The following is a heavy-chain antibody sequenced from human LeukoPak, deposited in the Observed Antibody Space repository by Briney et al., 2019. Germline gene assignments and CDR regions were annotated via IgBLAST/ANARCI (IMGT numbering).Heavy chain of an antibody. CDR1: GVSISSFC. CDR3: ARGEAVPAAMGDLFDY. CDR2: VCNSGNT. D-gene: IGHD2-2*01. J-gene: IGHJ4*02. V-gene: IGHV4-4*07. Sequence: SETLSLTCTVSGVSISSFCWSWIRQPATKGLHWIGRVCNSGNTNYNPSLRSRVIMSIDTSKNQLSLDLSSVTAADTAVYHCARGEAVPAAMGDLFDYWGQGTLVTVSS.